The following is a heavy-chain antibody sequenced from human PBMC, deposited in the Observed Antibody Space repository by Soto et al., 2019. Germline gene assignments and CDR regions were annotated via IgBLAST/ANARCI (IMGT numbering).Heavy chain of an antibody. D-gene: IGHD1-1*01. CDR3: TREKSGTTDY. V-gene: IGHV3-48*01. CDR2: ISSSSSTI. J-gene: IGHJ4*02. CDR1: GFTFSSYS. Sequence: EVQLVESGGGLVQPGGSLRLSCAVSGFTFSSYSMNWVRQAPGKGLEWVSYISSSSSTIYYADSVKGRFTISRDNAKNSLYLQMNSLRAEDTAVDYCTREKSGTTDYWGQGTLVTVSS.